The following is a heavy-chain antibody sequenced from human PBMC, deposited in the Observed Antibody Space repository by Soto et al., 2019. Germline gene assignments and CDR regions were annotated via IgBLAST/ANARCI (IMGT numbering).Heavy chain of an antibody. Sequence: SGPTLVNPTQTLTLTCTFSGFSLSTSGMCVSWIRQPPGKALEWLARIDWDDDKYYSTSLKTRLTISKDTSKNQVVLTMTNMDPVDTATYYCARISLTTVTTERYYYGMDVWGQGTTVTVSS. CDR2: IDWDDDK. CDR3: ARISLTTVTTERYYYGMDV. CDR1: GFSLSTSGMC. V-gene: IGHV2-70*11. D-gene: IGHD4-17*01. J-gene: IGHJ6*02.